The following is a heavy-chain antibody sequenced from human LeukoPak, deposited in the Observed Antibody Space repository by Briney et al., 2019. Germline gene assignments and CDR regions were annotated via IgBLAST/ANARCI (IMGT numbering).Heavy chain of an antibody. D-gene: IGHD5-24*01. CDR3: TKDDGYNMYNWFDP. CDR1: GLSFSNAW. V-gene: IGHV3-15*01. CDR2: IKSKIDGGTS. J-gene: IGHJ5*02. Sequence: PGGSLRLSCEASGLSFSNAWMSWVRQAPGKGLEWVGRIKSKIDGGTSIYAAPVKGRFTISRDDSKNSLYLQMNSLKTEDTAVYYCTKDDGYNMYNWFDPWGQGTLVTVSS.